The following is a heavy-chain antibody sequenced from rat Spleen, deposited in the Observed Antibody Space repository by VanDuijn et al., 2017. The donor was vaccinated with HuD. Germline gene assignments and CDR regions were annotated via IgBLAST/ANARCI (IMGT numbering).Heavy chain of an antibody. V-gene: IGHV2-45*01. CDR2: MWSGGST. CDR1: GFSLTSYN. Sequence: QVQLMESGPGLVQPSETLSLTCTVSGFSLTSYNVHWVRQPPGKGLEWMGVMWSGGSTDYNSALKSRLSISRDTSKNQVFLKMNSLQSEDTTTYYCARDRDYGPFDYWGQGVMVTVSS. D-gene: IGHD1-11*01. CDR3: ARDRDYGPFDY. J-gene: IGHJ2*01.